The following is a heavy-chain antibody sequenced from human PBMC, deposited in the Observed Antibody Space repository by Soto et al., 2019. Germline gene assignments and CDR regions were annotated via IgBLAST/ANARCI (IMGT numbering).Heavy chain of an antibody. V-gene: IGHV4-34*01. CDR1: VVSFSGYY. J-gene: IGHJ5*02. CDR2: INHSGST. Sequence: SETLSLTCAVYVVSFSGYYWSWIRHPPGKWLEWIGEINHSGSTNYNPSLKSRVTISVDTSKNQFSLKLSSVTAADTAVYYCASCYYYDSSGYMYNWFDPWGQGTLFNVSS. CDR3: ASCYYYDSSGYMYNWFDP. D-gene: IGHD3-22*01.